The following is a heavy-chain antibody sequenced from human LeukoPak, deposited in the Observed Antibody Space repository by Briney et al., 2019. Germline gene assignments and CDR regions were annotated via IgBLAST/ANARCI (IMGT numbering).Heavy chain of an antibody. CDR2: IYYSGST. J-gene: IGHJ4*02. D-gene: IGHD3-22*01. Sequence: SETLSLTCTVSGGSISSGGYYWSWIRQHPGKGLEWIGYIYYSGSTNYNPSLKSRVTISVDTSKNQFSLKLSSVTAADTAVYYCARGGEYYYDSSGYFFWGQGTLVTVSS. CDR3: ARGGEYYYDSSGYFF. CDR1: GGSISSGGYY. V-gene: IGHV4-61*08.